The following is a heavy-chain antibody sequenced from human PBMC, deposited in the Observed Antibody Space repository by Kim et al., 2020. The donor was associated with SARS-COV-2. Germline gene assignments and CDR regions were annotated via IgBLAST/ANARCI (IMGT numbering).Heavy chain of an antibody. V-gene: IGHV3-23*01. D-gene: IGHD5-18*01. Sequence: DSVKGRFTISRDNSKNTLYLQMNSLRAEDTAVYYCAKGGIQRWLSAYFDYWGQGTLVTVSS. CDR3: AKGGIQRWLSAYFDY. J-gene: IGHJ4*02.